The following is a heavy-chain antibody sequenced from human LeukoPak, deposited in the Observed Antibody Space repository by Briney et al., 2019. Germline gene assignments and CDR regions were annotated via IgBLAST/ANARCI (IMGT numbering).Heavy chain of an antibody. D-gene: IGHD1-26*01. CDR2: ISSSSSYI. J-gene: IGHJ4*02. V-gene: IGHV3-21*01. Sequence: GGSLGLSCAASGFTFSSYSMNWVRQAPGKGLEWVSSISSSSSYIYYADSVKGRFTISRDNAKNSLYLQMNSLRAEDTAVYYCARSVGAIAFDYWGQGTLVTVSS. CDR1: GFTFSSYS. CDR3: ARSVGAIAFDY.